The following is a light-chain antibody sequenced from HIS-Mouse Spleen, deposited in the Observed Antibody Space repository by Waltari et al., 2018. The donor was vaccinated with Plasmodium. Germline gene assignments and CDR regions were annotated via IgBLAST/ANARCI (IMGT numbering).Light chain of an antibody. Sequence: QSALTQPPSASGSPGQSVTISCTGTSSDVGGYNYVSWYQQHPGKDPKRMIYEGSKRPSGVPDRFSGSKSGNTASLTVSGLQAEDEADYYCSSYAGSNNLVFGGGTKLTVL. J-gene: IGLJ2*01. CDR2: EGS. CDR1: SSDVGGYNY. CDR3: SSYAGSNNLV. V-gene: IGLV2-8*01.